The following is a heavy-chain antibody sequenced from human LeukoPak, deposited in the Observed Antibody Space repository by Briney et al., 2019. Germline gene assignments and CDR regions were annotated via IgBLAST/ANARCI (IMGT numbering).Heavy chain of an antibody. D-gene: IGHD5-12*01. CDR1: GFTVSNNY. J-gene: IGHJ4*02. V-gene: IGHV3-66*03. Sequence: GGSLRLSCAASGFTVSNNYMSWVRQAPAKGQELVSLIYSSGSTHYADSVKGRFTISRDNSKNTLYLQMNSLRAEDTAMYYCARDRRGYSAYDYEACLDYWGQGTLVTVSS. CDR2: IYSSGST. CDR3: ARDRRGYSAYDYEACLDY.